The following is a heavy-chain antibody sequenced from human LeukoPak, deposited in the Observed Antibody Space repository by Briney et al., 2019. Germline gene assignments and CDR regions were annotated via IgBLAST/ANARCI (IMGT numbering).Heavy chain of an antibody. V-gene: IGHV1-69*13. CDR2: IIPIFGTA. CDR1: GGTFSSYA. D-gene: IGHD6-19*01. Sequence: GASVKVSCKASGGTFSSYAISWVRQAPGLGLEWMGGIIPIFGTANYAQKFQGRVTITADESTSTAYMELSSLRSEDTAVYYCARGLPGIAVAAPGRSLYYYGMDVWGQGTTVTVSS. J-gene: IGHJ6*02. CDR3: ARGLPGIAVAAPGRSLYYYGMDV.